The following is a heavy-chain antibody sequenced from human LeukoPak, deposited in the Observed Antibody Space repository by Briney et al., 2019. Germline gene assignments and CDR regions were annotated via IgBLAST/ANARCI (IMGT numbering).Heavy chain of an antibody. D-gene: IGHD6-6*01. CDR1: GGTFSSYA. CDR3: ARDGGIAARPSDY. Sequence: SVKVSCKASGGTFSSYAIGWVRQAPGQGLEWMGRIIPILGIANYAQKFQGRVTITADKSTSTAYMELSSLRSEDTAVYYCARDGGIAARPSDYWGQGTLVTVSS. J-gene: IGHJ4*02. CDR2: IIPILGIA. V-gene: IGHV1-69*04.